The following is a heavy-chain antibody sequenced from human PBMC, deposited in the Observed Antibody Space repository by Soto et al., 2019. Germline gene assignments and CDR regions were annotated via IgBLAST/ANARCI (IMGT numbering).Heavy chain of an antibody. D-gene: IGHD2-2*01. Sequence: GGSLRLSCAASGFTFSNFGMHWVRQAPGKGLEWVAVISYDGSNTYHADSVKGRFTVSRDNSENTLYLQMNSLRAEDTAVYYCAKTCYSTISHGIDVCGQGTTLTVSS. CDR1: GFTFSNFG. V-gene: IGHV3-30*18. J-gene: IGHJ6*02. CDR3: AKTCYSTISHGIDV. CDR2: ISYDGSNT.